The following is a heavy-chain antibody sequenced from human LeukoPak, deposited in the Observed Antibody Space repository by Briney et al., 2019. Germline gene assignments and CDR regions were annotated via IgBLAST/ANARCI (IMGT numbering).Heavy chain of an antibody. CDR1: GGSVSSGHYY. V-gene: IGHV4-61*01. D-gene: IGHD2-15*01. CDR2: IYSSGST. CDR3: AGRRISYFDS. Sequence: SETLSLTCTVSGGSVSSGHYYWSWIRQPPGKGLEWIGNIYSSGSTKYNSSLKSRVTISVDTSKNQFSLKLSSLTAADTAVYYCAGRRISYFDSWGQGTLVTVSS. J-gene: IGHJ4*02.